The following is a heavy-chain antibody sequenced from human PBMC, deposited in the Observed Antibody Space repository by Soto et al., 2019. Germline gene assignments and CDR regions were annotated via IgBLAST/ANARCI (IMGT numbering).Heavy chain of an antibody. V-gene: IGHV4-34*01. CDR1: GGSFRGYY. J-gene: IGHJ4*02. CDR2: ISRSGSA. Sequence: SETRSLTWAVSGGSFRGYYWNWIGQPPGKGLEWFGEISRSGSATYNPSRKGRVTMSMDTSRIQISLNVTSVTAADTAVYYCATGPLMSSYYNSGIRDRGYFDFWGQGTLVTVSS. D-gene: IGHD3-10*01. CDR3: ATGPLMSSYYNSGIRDRGYFDF.